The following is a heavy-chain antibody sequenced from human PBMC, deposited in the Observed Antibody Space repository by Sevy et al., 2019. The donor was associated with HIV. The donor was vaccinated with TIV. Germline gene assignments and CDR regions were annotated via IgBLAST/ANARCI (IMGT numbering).Heavy chain of an antibody. CDR1: GFMFSSYS. CDR2: IRGSGSTR. Sequence: AGSLRLSCAASGFMFSSYSMNWVRQAPGKGLEWVSYIRGSGSTRFYADSVKGRFTISRDNAKNSVFLEMNSLRDEDTAVYYCAGDPSTFFGGFYFAYWGQGTLVTVSS. J-gene: IGHJ4*02. V-gene: IGHV3-48*02. CDR3: AGDPSTFFGGFYFAY. D-gene: IGHD3-3*01.